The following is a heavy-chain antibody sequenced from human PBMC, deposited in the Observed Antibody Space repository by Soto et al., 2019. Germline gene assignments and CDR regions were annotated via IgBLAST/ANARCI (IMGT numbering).Heavy chain of an antibody. D-gene: IGHD7-27*01. J-gene: IGHJ4*02. CDR1: GFTFNTYW. V-gene: IGHV3-74*01. Sequence: GGSLRLSCAASGFTFNTYWMHWVRQAPGKGLVWVSRINSDGSSTFYVDSVKGRFTISRDNAKNTLYLQMNSLRAEDTAVYYCASSLLTPFDYWGQGTLVTVSS. CDR3: ASSLLTPFDY. CDR2: INSDGSST.